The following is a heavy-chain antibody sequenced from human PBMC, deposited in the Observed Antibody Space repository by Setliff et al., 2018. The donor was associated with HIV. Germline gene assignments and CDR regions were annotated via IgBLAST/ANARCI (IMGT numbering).Heavy chain of an antibody. Sequence: SETLSLTCTVSGGSISTSRYYWGWIRQPPGKGLEWIGSINYRGNTYYNPSLKSRAAISVYTAKNQISLKLSSVTAADTAVYYCASLDGSESPYIYYYYMDVWGKGTAVTVSS. J-gene: IGHJ6*03. CDR2: INYRGNT. CDR3: ASLDGSESPYIYYYYMDV. V-gene: IGHV4-39*01. D-gene: IGHD3-10*01. CDR1: GGSISTSRYY.